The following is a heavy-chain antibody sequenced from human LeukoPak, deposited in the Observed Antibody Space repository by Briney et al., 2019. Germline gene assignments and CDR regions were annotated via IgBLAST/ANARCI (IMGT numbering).Heavy chain of an antibody. D-gene: IGHD6-19*01. J-gene: IGHJ4*02. CDR2: IYPGDSDT. Sequence: GESLKISCKGSGYSFTSYWLGWVRQMPGKGLEWMGIIYPGDSDTRYSLSFQGQVTISADKSISTAYLQWSSLKASDTAMYYCARCPSIAVAGTGFDYWGQGTLVTVSS. V-gene: IGHV5-51*01. CDR1: GYSFTSYW. CDR3: ARCPSIAVAGTGFDY.